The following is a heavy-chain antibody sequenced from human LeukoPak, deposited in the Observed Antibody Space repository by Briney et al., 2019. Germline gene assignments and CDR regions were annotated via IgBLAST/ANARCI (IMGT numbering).Heavy chain of an antibody. CDR2: IYHSGST. D-gene: IGHD1-26*01. CDR3: ARTVGGSYTGAHDY. CDR1: GYSISSGYY. Sequence: SETLSLTCTVSGYSISSGYYWGWIRQPPGKGLEWIGSIYHSGSTYYNPSLKSRVTISVDTSKNQFSLKLSSVTVADTAVYYCARTVGGSYTGAHDYWGQGTLVTVSS. J-gene: IGHJ4*02. V-gene: IGHV4-38-2*02.